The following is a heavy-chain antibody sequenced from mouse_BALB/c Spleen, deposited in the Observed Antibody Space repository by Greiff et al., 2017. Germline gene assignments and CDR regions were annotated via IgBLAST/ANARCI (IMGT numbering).Heavy chain of an antibody. Sequence: EVKLMESGGGLVQPGGSRKLSCAASGFTFSSFGMHWVRQAPEKGLEWVAYISSGSSTIYYADTVKGRFTISRDNPKNTLFLQMTSLRSEDTAMYYCARSSYYGSSYYYAMDYWGQGTSVTVSS. CDR3: ARSSYYGSSYYYAMDY. CDR1: GFTFSSFG. J-gene: IGHJ4*01. V-gene: IGHV5-17*02. CDR2: ISSGSSTI. D-gene: IGHD1-1*01.